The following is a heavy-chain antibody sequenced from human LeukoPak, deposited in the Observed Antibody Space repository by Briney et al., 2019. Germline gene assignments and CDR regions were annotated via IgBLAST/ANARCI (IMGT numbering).Heavy chain of an antibody. CDR2: ISGSGGGT. CDR3: AKGHYDSSGYSNWFDP. D-gene: IGHD3-22*01. J-gene: IGHJ5*02. CDR1: GFTFSNYA. Sequence: GGSLRLSCAASGFTFSNYAMSWVRQAPGKGLEWGSAISGSGGGTYYADSVKGRFTISRDNSKNTLYLQMSSLRAEDTAVYYCAKGHYDSSGYSNWFDPWGQGTLVTVSS. V-gene: IGHV3-23*01.